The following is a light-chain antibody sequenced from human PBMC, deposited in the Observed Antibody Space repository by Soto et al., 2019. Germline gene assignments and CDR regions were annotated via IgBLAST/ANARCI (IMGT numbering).Light chain of an antibody. Sequence: EIVLTQSPGTLSLSPGERATLSCRASQSVSNNYLAWYQQKPGQAPRLVIYGASSRATGIPDRFIGSGSGTDFTLTISRLEPEDFAVYYCHQYGTAPLTFGPGTRWIS. J-gene: IGKJ3*01. CDR3: HQYGTAPLT. V-gene: IGKV3-20*01. CDR1: QSVSNNY. CDR2: GAS.